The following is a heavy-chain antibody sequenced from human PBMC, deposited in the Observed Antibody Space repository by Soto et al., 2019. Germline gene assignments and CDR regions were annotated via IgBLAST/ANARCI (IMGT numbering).Heavy chain of an antibody. CDR3: AKDRLWGSSDRGAPDDFEV. CDR1: GGSISSRTW. J-gene: IGHJ3*01. CDR2: IYQSGST. D-gene: IGHD6-6*01. V-gene: IGHV4-4*02. Sequence: PSETLSRTCTVSGGSISSRTWWSCLRQSPTKGLEWIGEIYQSGSTNYNPSLESRVTISVDKSKNQFSLELTSLTAADTAVYYCAKDRLWGSSDRGAPDDFEVWGQGTMVTVSS.